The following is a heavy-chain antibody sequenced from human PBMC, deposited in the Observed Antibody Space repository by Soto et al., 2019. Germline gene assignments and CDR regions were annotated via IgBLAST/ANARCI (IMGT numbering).Heavy chain of an antibody. Sequence: ASVKVSCKASGYTFTSYYMHWVRQAPGQGLEWMGIINPSGGSTSYAQKFQGRVTITADESTSTAYMELSSLRSEDTAVYYCARAFSEMATIPHFDYWGQGTLVTVSS. CDR1: GYTFTSYY. J-gene: IGHJ4*02. CDR3: ARAFSEMATIPHFDY. D-gene: IGHD5-12*01. CDR2: INPSGGST. V-gene: IGHV1-46*01.